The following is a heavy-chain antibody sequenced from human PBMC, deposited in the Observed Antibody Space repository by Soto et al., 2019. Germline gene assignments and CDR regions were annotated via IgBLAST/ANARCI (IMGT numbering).Heavy chain of an antibody. Sequence: SEPLSLTYSVSAGSISSGYYYWSWIRQPPGKGLEWIGNINYSGNTYYNPSLKSQLIISIDTSTNQFSLKVGPRTAEQTAVYYCASSWRDGMDAWGQETTVT. CDR3: ASSWRDGMDA. J-gene: IGHJ6*02. V-gene: IGHV4-30-4*01. CDR2: INYSGNT. CDR1: AGSISSGYYY.